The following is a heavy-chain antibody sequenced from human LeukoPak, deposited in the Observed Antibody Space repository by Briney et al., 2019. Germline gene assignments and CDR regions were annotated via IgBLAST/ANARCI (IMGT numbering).Heavy chain of an antibody. J-gene: IGHJ4*02. D-gene: IGHD2-15*01. CDR1: GGSISSYY. V-gene: IGHV4-59*12. CDR2: IYYSGST. CDR3: ARTRGIYCSGGSCYQQFFDY. Sequence: SETLSLTCTVSGGSISSYYWSWIRQPPGKGLEWIGYIYYSGSTNYNPSLKSRVTISVDTSKNQFSLKLGSVTAADTAVYYCARTRGIYCSGGSCYQQFFDYWGQGTLVTVSS.